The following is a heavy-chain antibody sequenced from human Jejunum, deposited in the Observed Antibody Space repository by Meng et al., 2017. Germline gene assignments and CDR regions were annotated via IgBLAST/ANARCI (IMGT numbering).Heavy chain of an antibody. CDR3: ARGTSLPRSGWWTGFFDV. CDR2: IYDSGSI. CDR1: GGSFSRGSW. J-gene: IGHJ2*01. Sequence: QGRRQEAGPGLVKPLGPLSLTCGVSGGSFSRGSWWRWIRQPPGKGLEWIGEIYDSGSINYNPSLGSRATISVDKSKNQFSLKLISMTAADTAVYFCARGTSLPRSGWWTGFFDVWGRGTLVTVSS. D-gene: IGHD6-19*01. V-gene: IGHV4-4*02.